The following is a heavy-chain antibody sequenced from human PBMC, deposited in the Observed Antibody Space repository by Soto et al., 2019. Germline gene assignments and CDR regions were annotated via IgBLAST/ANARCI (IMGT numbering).Heavy chain of an antibody. CDR3: ARHRLFYDSGSHSYVPYYFEN. J-gene: IGHJ4*02. V-gene: IGHV1-69*01. CDR1: GGSFNGYA. Sequence: QVQLVQSGAEVQKPGSSVKVSCKASGGSFNGYAVSWVRQAPGRGLEWMGGLTPISGAATYAKNFQGRVSITTDGSTNTAYLDLTSLTSEDTAIYFCARHRLFYDSGSHSYVPYYFENWGQGTLVSVSS. D-gene: IGHD1-26*01. CDR2: LTPISGAA.